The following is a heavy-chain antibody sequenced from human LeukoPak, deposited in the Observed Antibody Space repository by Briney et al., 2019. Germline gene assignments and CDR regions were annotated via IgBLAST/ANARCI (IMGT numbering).Heavy chain of an antibody. V-gene: IGHV3-33*01. CDR3: ATDRATQYFDY. D-gene: IGHD2-15*01. Sequence: GGSLRLSCAASGITFRNYGMHWVHQAPGKGLEWVAVIWYDGSNKDYADSVKGRFTVSRDNSRNTLFLQMNSLRVEDTAVYYCATDRATQYFDYWGQGTLVSVPS. J-gene: IGHJ4*02. CDR2: IWYDGSNK. CDR1: GITFRNYG.